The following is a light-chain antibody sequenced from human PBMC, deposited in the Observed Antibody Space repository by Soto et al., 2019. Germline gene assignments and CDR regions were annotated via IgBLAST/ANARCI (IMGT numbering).Light chain of an antibody. J-gene: IGKJ1*01. Sequence: QMTQSPSSLSASVGDRVTITCRASQSISTYLNWYQHKPGKAPKVLINGASRLQSGVPSRFSGSGSGTDFTFIISSLQPEDSATYYCQQTYSTPGWTFGQGTKVDI. V-gene: IGKV1-39*01. CDR1: QSISTY. CDR2: GAS. CDR3: QQTYSTPGWT.